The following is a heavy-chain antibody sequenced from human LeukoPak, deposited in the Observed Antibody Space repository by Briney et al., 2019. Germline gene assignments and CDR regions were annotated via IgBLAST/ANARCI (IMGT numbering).Heavy chain of an antibody. CDR3: AREAVVVPAAIYYMDV. CDR2: IYYSGGT. V-gene: IGHV4-31*03. D-gene: IGHD2-2*02. Sequence: SETLSLTCTVSGGSISSGGYYWSWIRQHPGKGLEWIGYIYYSGGTYYNPSLKSRVTISVDTSKNQFSLKLSSVTAADTAVYYCAREAVVVPAAIYYMDVWGKGTTVTVSS. J-gene: IGHJ6*03. CDR1: GGSISSGGYY.